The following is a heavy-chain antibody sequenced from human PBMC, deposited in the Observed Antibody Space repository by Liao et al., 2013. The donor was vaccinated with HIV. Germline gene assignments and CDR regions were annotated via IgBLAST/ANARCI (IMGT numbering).Heavy chain of an antibody. CDR2: IYISGST. D-gene: IGHD3-22*01. CDR3: ARADRSLIVGVFDH. V-gene: IGHV4-4*07. CDR1: GGSISSYY. J-gene: IGHJ4*02. Sequence: QVQLQESGPGLVKPSETLSLTCTVSGGSISSYYWSWIRQPAGKGLEWIGRIYISGSTNYNPSLKSRVAISVDTSNQFSLKLTSVTAADTAVYYCARADRSLIVGVFDHWGQGSLVTVSS.